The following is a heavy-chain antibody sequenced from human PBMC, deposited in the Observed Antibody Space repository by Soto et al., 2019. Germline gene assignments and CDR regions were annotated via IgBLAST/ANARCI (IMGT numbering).Heavy chain of an antibody. Sequence: QVQLVQSGAEMKKPGASVHISFQASGFTFSDTLINWVRQGPGQGLEWMGWINPANGNTRYSESFQGRVTISSLSSASTAYVALSDLTSEDTAVYYCARDIVSVGPRANEAFDVWGQGTMITVSS. CDR3: ARDIVSVGPRANEAFDV. J-gene: IGHJ3*01. CDR1: GFTFSDTL. CDR2: INPANGNT. V-gene: IGHV1-3*01. D-gene: IGHD1-26*01.